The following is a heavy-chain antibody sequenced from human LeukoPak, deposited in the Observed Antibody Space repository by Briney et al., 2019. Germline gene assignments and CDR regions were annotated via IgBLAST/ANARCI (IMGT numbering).Heavy chain of an antibody. CDR3: ARDGAYSASNF. V-gene: IGHV3-11*01. Sequence: GGSLRLSWAASGCTFSDEDMSWIRKAPWKGLEWISCVSNSGSSIYYADSVKGRFSISRDNVKNSLYLQMNSLRVEDTAVYYCARDGAYSASNFWGQGTMVAVSS. D-gene: IGHD2-21*01. CDR2: VSNSGSSI. CDR1: GCTFSDED. J-gene: IGHJ3*01.